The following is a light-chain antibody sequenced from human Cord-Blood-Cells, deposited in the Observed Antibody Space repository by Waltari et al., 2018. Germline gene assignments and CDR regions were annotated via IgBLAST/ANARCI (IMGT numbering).Light chain of an antibody. Sequence: SYELTQPPSVSVSPGQPASITCSGDKLGDKYACWYQQKPGQSPVLVIYQDSKLPSGIPERFSGSNSGNTATLTISGTQAMDEADYYCQAWDSSTVVFGGGTKLTVL. CDR3: QAWDSSTVV. CDR1: KLGDKY. CDR2: QDS. J-gene: IGLJ2*01. V-gene: IGLV3-1*01.